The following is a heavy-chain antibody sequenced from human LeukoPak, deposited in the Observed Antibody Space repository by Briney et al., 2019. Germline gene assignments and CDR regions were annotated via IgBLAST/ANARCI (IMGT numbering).Heavy chain of an antibody. J-gene: IGHJ4*02. CDR3: ARANDYGDPNGWGYFDY. CDR1: GYTFTSYA. Sequence: ASVKVSCKASGYTFTSYAMHWVRQAPGQRLEWMGWINAGNGNTKYSQKFQGRVTITRDTSASTAYMELSSLRSEDTAVYYCARANDYGDPNGWGYFDYWGQGTLVTVSS. CDR2: INAGNGNT. D-gene: IGHD4-17*01. V-gene: IGHV1-3*01.